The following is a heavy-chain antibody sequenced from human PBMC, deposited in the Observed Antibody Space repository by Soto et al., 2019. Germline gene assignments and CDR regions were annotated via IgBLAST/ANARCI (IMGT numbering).Heavy chain of an antibody. CDR1: GGSISSYY. CDR3: ARTMVRGVITSYFDY. Sequence: SETLSLTCTVSGGSISSYYWSWIRQPPGKGLEWIGYIYYSGSTNYNPSLKSRVTISVDTSKNRFSLKLSSVTAADTAVYYCARTMVRGVITSYFDYWGQGTLVTVSS. J-gene: IGHJ4*02. CDR2: IYYSGST. D-gene: IGHD3-10*01. V-gene: IGHV4-59*08.